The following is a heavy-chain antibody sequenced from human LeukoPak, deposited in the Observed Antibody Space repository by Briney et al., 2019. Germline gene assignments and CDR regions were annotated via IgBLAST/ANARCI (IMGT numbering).Heavy chain of an antibody. CDR1: GFTFSNYW. CDR2: IDSDGSTT. J-gene: IGHJ4*02. Sequence: GGSLRLSCAASGFTFSNYWMHWVRQAPGKGLVWVSRIDSDGSTTTYADSVKGRFTISRDNAKNTLYLQMNSLRANDTAVYYCAGISYDSRAYYDYWGQGTLVTVSS. CDR3: AGISYDSRAYYDY. D-gene: IGHD3-22*01. V-gene: IGHV3-74*01.